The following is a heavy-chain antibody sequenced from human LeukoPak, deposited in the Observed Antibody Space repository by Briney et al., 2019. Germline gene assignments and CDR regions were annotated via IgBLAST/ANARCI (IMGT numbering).Heavy chain of an antibody. CDR1: GVSISSTTYY. CDR3: ARHGEMAVITHLDS. D-gene: IGHD5-24*01. V-gene: IGHV4-39*01. CDR2: IYYTGST. Sequence: SETLSPTCSVSGVSISSTTYYWAWIRQPPGKWLEWIATIYYTGSTYYNPSLKSRVTISVDTSKNQFSLNVISVTAADTAVYYCARHGEMAVITHLDSWGQGTLVTVSS. J-gene: IGHJ4*02.